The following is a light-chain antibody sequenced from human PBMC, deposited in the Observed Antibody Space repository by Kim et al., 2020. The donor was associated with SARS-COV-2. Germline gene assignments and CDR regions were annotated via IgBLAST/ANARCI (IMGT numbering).Light chain of an antibody. CDR2: YNS. Sequence: APGKAASITCGGNNIGSQRVHWYQQKPGQAPVLVIYYNSDRPSGIPERFSGSNSGNTATLTISRVEAGDGADYYCQVWDSGSDHWVFGGGTKLTVL. J-gene: IGLJ3*02. CDR3: QVWDSGSDHWV. CDR1: NIGSQR. V-gene: IGLV3-21*04.